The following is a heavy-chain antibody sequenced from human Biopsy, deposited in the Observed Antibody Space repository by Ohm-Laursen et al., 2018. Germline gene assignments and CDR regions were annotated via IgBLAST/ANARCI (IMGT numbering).Heavy chain of an antibody. CDR2: IGTTGDT. D-gene: IGHD2-21*01. V-gene: IGHV3-13*01. CDR1: GFTFGSYD. J-gene: IGHJ6*02. Sequence: SLRLSCTASGFTFGSYDMHWVRQGIGKGLEWVSAIGTTGDTYYAGSVKGRFTISRENATNSLYLQMNSLRARDTAVYYCARGTYCDNDDCYTSGLDVWGQGTTVTVSS. CDR3: ARGTYCDNDDCYTSGLDV.